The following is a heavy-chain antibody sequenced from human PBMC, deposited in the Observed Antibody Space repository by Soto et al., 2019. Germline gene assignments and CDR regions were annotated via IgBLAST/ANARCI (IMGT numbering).Heavy chain of an antibody. J-gene: IGHJ6*02. CDR3: ARADRNYYDSSGYYRSYYYYGMDV. CDR2: IGTAGDT. D-gene: IGHD3-22*01. Sequence: QSGGSLRLSCAASGFTFSSYDMHWVRQATGKGLEWVSAIGTAGDTYYPGSVKGRFTISRENAKNSLYLQMNSLRAGDTAVYYCARADRNYYDSSGYYRSYYYYGMDVWGQGTTVTVSS. CDR1: GFTFSSYD. V-gene: IGHV3-13*01.